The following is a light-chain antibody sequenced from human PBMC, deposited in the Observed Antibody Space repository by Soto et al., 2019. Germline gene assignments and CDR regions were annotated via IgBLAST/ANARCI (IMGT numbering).Light chain of an antibody. J-gene: IGLJ3*02. V-gene: IGLV1-44*01. Sequence: QTVVTQPPSASGTPGQRVTISCSGSRSNIGSNTVNWYQQLPGAAPRLLIYSVNQRPSGVPDRFSGSKSGTSASLAISGLQSEDDGDYYCATWDDSLNAWVFGGGTKVTVL. CDR1: RSNIGSNT. CDR2: SVN. CDR3: ATWDDSLNAWV.